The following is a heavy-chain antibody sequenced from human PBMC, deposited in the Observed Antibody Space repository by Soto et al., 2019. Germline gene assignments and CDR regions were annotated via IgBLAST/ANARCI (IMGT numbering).Heavy chain of an antibody. CDR1: GYTFTSYG. CDR3: ARGGRDWNLYYYYYYGMDV. V-gene: IGHV1-18*04. CDR2: ISAYNGNT. J-gene: IGHJ6*02. D-gene: IGHD1-1*01. Sequence: QVQLVQSGAEVKKPGASVKVSCKASGYTFTSYGISWVRQAPGQGLEWMGWISAYNGNTNYAQKLKGRVTMTTDTSPSTAYMELRSLRSDDTAVYYCARGGRDWNLYYYYYYGMDVWGQGTTVTVSS.